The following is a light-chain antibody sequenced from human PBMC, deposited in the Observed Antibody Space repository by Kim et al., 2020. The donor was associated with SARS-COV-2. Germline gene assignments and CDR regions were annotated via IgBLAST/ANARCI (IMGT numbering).Light chain of an antibody. CDR2: AAS. V-gene: IGKV1-39*01. J-gene: IGKJ2*01. CDR1: QTISYY. CDR3: QQSHTMPYT. Sequence: DIQMTQSPSSLSASVGDRVSITCRASQTISYYLNWYQEKPGKAPKPLIYAASSLQSGVPSRFSGSGSGTDFTLTISGLQPDDFATYYCQQSHTMPYTFGQGTKLEI.